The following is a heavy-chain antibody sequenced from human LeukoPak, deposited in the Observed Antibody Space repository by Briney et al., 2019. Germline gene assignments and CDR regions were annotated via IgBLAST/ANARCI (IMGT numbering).Heavy chain of an antibody. D-gene: IGHD3-22*01. Sequence: GGSLRLSCAASGLTFSRYAMSWVRQAPGKGLEWVSAISASGGSTYYADSVKGRFTISSDNSKNTLYLQMNSLRVEDTAIYYCAKEVYYFDTSGLYSFAFDIWGQGTMVTVPS. V-gene: IGHV3-23*01. CDR2: ISASGGST. CDR1: GLTFSRYA. CDR3: AKEVYYFDTSGLYSFAFDI. J-gene: IGHJ3*02.